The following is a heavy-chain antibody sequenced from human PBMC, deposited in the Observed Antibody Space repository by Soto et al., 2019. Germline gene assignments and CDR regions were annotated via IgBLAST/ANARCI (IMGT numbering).Heavy chain of an antibody. V-gene: IGHV3-74*01. J-gene: IGHJ6*02. CDR3: AQAPYHYGMDV. CDR1: GFTFSDSW. Sequence: GGSLRLSCVGSGFTFSDSWMHWVRQAPGKGPIWVSRANGDASTTDYADSVKGRFSIFRDNTRNTLYLQMDSLGVEDTGVYYCAQAPYHYGMDVWGQGTTVTVSS. CDR2: ANGDASTT.